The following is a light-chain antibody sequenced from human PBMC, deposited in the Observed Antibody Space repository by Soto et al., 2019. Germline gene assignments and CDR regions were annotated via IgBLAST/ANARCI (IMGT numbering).Light chain of an antibody. CDR3: SSYTSSSV. CDR2: DVS. J-gene: IGLJ1*01. CDR1: SSDVGGYNY. Sequence: QSALTQPASVSGSPGQSITISCTGTSSDVGGYNYVSWYQQHPGKAHKLMIYDVSNRTSGVSNRFSGSKSGNTASLTIYGLQAEDEADYYCSSYTSSSVFGTGTKVTVL. V-gene: IGLV2-14*01.